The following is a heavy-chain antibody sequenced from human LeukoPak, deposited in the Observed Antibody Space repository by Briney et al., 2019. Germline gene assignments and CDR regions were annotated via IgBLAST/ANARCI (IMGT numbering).Heavy chain of an antibody. CDR3: ARGGRRQLEPADY. D-gene: IGHD1-1*01. V-gene: IGHV3-74*01. Sequence: GGSLRLSCAASGFTFSSYWMHWVRQAPGKGLVWVSRINSDGSSTSYADSVKGRFTISRDNAKNTLYLQMNSLRAEDTAVYYCARGGRRQLEPADYWGQGTLVTVSS. CDR1: GFTFSSYW. J-gene: IGHJ4*02. CDR2: INSDGSST.